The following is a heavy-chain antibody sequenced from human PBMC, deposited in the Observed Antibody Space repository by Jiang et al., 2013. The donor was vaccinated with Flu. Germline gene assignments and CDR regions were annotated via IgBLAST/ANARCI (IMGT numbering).Heavy chain of an antibody. CDR1: GFSFSDCK. J-gene: IGHJ4*02. V-gene: IGHV3-21*01. CDR3: ARDISQSKTSIYQNEH. Sequence: QLVESGGGLVKPGGSLRLSCAASGFSFSDCKMNWVRQAPGKGLEWVSSISSSSDHTNYADSVRGRFTTSRDNAKNSLYLQMSSLRAEDSAVYFCARDISQSKTSIYQNEHWGQGTLVTVSS. CDR2: ISSSSDHT. D-gene: IGHD1-1*01.